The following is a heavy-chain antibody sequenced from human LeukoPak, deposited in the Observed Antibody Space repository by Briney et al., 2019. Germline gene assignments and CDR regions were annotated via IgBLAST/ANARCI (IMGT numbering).Heavy chain of an antibody. CDR1: GFTFSSYA. CDR3: AKDKRALRYFDQVYFDY. Sequence: GGSLRLSCAASGFTFSSYAMSWVRQAPGKGLEWVSPISGSGGSTYYADSVKGRFTISRDNSKNTLYLQMNSLRAEDTAVYYCAKDKRALRYFDQVYFDYWGQGTLVTVSS. J-gene: IGHJ4*02. V-gene: IGHV3-23*01. CDR2: ISGSGGST. D-gene: IGHD3-9*01.